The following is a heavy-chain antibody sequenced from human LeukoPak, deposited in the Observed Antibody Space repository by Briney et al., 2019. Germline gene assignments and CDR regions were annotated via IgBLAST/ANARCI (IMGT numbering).Heavy chain of an antibody. CDR2: ISCNGAS. D-gene: IGHD3-10*01. CDR3: ARSYGSRSYYPFDP. Sequence: SETLSLTCTVSGGSVSSDTYYWSWIRQPPGKGLEWIGYISCNGASNYNPSLKSRVTMSVDTSKNQFSLKLSSVIAADTAVYYFARSYGSRSYYPFDPWGQGTLVTVSS. CDR1: GGSVSSDTYY. V-gene: IGHV4-61*01. J-gene: IGHJ5*02.